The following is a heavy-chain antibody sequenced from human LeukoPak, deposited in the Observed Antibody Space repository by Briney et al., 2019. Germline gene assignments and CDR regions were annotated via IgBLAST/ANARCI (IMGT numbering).Heavy chain of an antibody. CDR2: IRYDGSNK. Sequence: GGSLRLSCAASGFTFSNYGMHWVRQAPGKGLEWVAFIRYDGSNKYYADSVKGRFTISRDNSKNTLYLQMNSLRAEDTAVYYCAKDPGVHYYGSGSYRRGSYFDYWGQGTLVTVSS. D-gene: IGHD3-10*01. V-gene: IGHV3-30*02. J-gene: IGHJ4*02. CDR3: AKDPGVHYYGSGSYRRGSYFDY. CDR1: GFTFSNYG.